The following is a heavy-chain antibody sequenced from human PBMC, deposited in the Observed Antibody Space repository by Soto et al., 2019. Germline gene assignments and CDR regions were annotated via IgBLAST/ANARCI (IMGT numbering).Heavy chain of an antibody. Sequence: PSETLSLTCAVYGGSFSGYYWSWIRQPPGKGLEWIGEINHSGSTNYNPSLKSRVTISVDTSKNQFSLKLSSVTAADTAVYYCARGWYVVWLFARYYFDYWGQGTLVTVSS. J-gene: IGHJ4*02. V-gene: IGHV4-34*01. CDR2: INHSGST. CDR3: ARGWYVVWLFARYYFDY. D-gene: IGHD3-3*01. CDR1: GGSFSGYY.